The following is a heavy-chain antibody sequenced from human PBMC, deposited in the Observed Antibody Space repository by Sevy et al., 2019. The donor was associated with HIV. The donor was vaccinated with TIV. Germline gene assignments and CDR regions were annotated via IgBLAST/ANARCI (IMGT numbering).Heavy chain of an antibody. Sequence: GGSLRLSCAASGFTFDEYTMNWVRQAPGKGLEWVSLTTWDGSNTYYADSVKGRFTISRDNSRNSLYLHMSSLRTEDTALYFCAKDYESYNYAMDVWGRGTTVTVSS. CDR2: TTWDGSNT. J-gene: IGHJ6*02. CDR1: GFTFDEYT. D-gene: IGHD2-2*02. CDR3: AKDYESYNYAMDV. V-gene: IGHV3-43*01.